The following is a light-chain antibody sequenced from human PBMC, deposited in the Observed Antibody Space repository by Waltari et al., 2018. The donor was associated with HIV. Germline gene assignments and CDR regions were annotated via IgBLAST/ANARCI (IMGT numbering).Light chain of an antibody. V-gene: IGKV1-33*01. CDR1: QDILNY. Sequence: QMTQSPSSLSASIGDRVTITCQASQDILNYLSWFQQKPGKAPKRLIYDASYLEMGVSSRFSGSGYGTHFTLTISSLQPEDIATYYCHQYDSVATFGGGTKLEI. J-gene: IGKJ4*01. CDR2: DAS. CDR3: HQYDSVAT.